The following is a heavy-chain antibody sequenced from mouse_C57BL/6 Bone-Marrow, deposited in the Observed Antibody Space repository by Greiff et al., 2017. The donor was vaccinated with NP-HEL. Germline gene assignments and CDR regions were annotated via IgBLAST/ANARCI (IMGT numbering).Heavy chain of an antibody. CDR3: ARFTTVVAPYYAMDY. V-gene: IGHV1-81*01. J-gene: IGHJ4*01. D-gene: IGHD1-1*01. Sequence: QVQLQQSGAELARPGASVKLSCKASGYTFTSYGISWVKQRTGQGLEWIGEIYPGSGNTYYNEKFKGKATLTADKSSSTAYMELRSLTSEDSAVYFCARFTTVVAPYYAMDYWGQGTSVTVSS. CDR1: GYTFTSYG. CDR2: IYPGSGNT.